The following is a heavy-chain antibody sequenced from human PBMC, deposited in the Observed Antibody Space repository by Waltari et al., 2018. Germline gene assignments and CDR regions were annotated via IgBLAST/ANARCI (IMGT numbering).Heavy chain of an antibody. J-gene: IGHJ4*02. V-gene: IGHV2-5*02. D-gene: IGHD3-3*01. CDR2: IYWDDDK. Sequence: QITLKESGPTLVKPTQTLTLTCTFSGFSLSTSGVGVGWIRQPPGKALEWLAIIYWDDDKRYSPSLKSRLTITKDTSKNQVVLTMTNMDPVDTATDYCAHSRGFGVIDYWGQGTLVTVSS. CDR3: AHSRGFGVIDY. CDR1: GFSLSTSGVG.